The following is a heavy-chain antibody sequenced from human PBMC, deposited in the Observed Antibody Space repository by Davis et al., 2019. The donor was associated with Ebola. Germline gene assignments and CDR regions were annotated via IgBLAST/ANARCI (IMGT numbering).Heavy chain of an antibody. Sequence: MPSATLSLTCTVSPSSISTYYWSWIRQPPGKGLEWIGYIYYSGSPNYNPSLKSRVTISVDTSKNQFPLKLSSVTAADTAVYYCARVEWLGLEYFDYWGQGTLVTVSS. D-gene: IGHD6-19*01. V-gene: IGHV4-59*01. CDR2: IYYSGSP. CDR3: ARVEWLGLEYFDY. J-gene: IGHJ4*02. CDR1: PSSISTYY.